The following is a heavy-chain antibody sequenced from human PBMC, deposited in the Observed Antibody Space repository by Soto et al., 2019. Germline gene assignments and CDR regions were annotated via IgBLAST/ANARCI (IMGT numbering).Heavy chain of an antibody. D-gene: IGHD6-13*01. V-gene: IGHV3-30*18. J-gene: IGHJ6*02. Sequence: QEQLVESGGGVVQPGRSLRLSCAASGFTFSTYGMHWVRQAPGKGLEWVAVTSFDGNNKYYADSMKGRFTISRDNFKNTLYLQMNSLRAEDTAVYYCAKDRTSSSWYYLYYYGMDVWGQGTTVTVSS. CDR1: GFTFSTYG. CDR3: AKDRTSSSWYYLYYYGMDV. CDR2: TSFDGNNK.